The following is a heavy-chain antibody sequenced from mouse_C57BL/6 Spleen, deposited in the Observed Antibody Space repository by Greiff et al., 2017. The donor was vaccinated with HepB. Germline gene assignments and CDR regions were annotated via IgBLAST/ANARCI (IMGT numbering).Heavy chain of an antibody. J-gene: IGHJ2*01. CDR2: IDPSDSYT. Sequence: VQLQQPGAELVRPGTSVKLSCKASGYTFTSYWMHWVKQRPGQGLEWIGVIDPSDSYTNYNQKFKGKATLTVDTSSSTAYMQLRSLTSEDSAVYYCARGDYYFDYWGQGTTLTVSS. V-gene: IGHV1-59*01. CDR1: GYTFTSYW. CDR3: ARGDYYFDY.